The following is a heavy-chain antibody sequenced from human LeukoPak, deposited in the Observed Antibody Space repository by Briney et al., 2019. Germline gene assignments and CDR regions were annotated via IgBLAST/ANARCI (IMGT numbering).Heavy chain of an antibody. J-gene: IGHJ4*02. Sequence: SETLSLTCAVYGGSFSGYYWSWIRQPPGKGLEWIGAINHSGSTNYNPSLKSRVTISVDTSKNQFSLKLSSVTAADTAVYYCARRAVVTAIGFDYWGQGTLVTVSS. D-gene: IGHD2-21*02. CDR1: GGSFSGYY. CDR3: ARRAVVTAIGFDY. CDR2: INHSGST. V-gene: IGHV4-34*01.